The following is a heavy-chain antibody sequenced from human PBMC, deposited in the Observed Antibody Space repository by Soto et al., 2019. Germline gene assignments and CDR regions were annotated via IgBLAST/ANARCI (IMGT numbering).Heavy chain of an antibody. D-gene: IGHD2-21*02. CDR2: ISYDGSNK. V-gene: IGHV3-30-3*01. J-gene: IGHJ4*02. CDR1: GFTFSSYA. CDR3: ARDLVVVTAIDY. Sequence: QVQLVESGGGVVQHGRSLRLSCSASGFTFSSYAMHWVRQAPGKGLEWVAVISYDGSNKYYADSVKGRFTISRDNSKNTLYLQMNSLRAEDTAVYYCARDLVVVTAIDYWGQGTLVTVSS.